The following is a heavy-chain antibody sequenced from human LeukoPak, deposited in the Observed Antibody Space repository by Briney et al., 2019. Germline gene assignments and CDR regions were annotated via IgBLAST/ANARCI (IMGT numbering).Heavy chain of an antibody. D-gene: IGHD3-10*01. CDR2: INHSGST. CDR3: ARGLPIISMLRGVKPSVMFDS. Sequence: SGTLSLTCAAYGGSFSGYYWSWIRQPPGKGLEWIGEINHSGSTNYNPSLKSRLSISIDTSKNQFALRLNSVTAADTAVYYCARGLPIISMLRGVKPSVMFDSWGQGTLVTVSS. CDR1: GGSFSGYY. J-gene: IGHJ5*01. V-gene: IGHV4-34*01.